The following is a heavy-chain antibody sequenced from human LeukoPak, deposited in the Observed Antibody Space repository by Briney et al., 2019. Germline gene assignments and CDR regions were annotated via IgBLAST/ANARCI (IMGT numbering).Heavy chain of an antibody. D-gene: IGHD5-12*01. J-gene: IGHJ6*03. V-gene: IGHV1-8*03. Sequence: GASVKVSCKASGYTFISYDINWVRQATGQGLEWMGWMNPNNGNAGYAQKFQARVTITRDTSISTAYMELSSLRSEDTAVYYCARVPRGYDGYRRSIYYYYMDVWGNGTTVTVSS. CDR1: GYTFISYD. CDR2: MNPNNGNA. CDR3: ARVPRGYDGYRRSIYYYYMDV.